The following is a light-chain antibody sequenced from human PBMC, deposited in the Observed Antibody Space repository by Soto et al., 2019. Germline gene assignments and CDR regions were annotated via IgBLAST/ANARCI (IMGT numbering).Light chain of an antibody. CDR1: RSDIGSRNS. CDR2: DVN. CDR3: ASYTAASTMV. Sequence: QSVLTQPSSVSGCLGQSITISCTGTRSDIGSRNSVAWYQHHPGKAPKLMIYDVNIRPSGVSHRFSGSKSGNAASLTISGLQAEDEADYSCASYTAASTMVFGGGTKVTVL. V-gene: IGLV2-14*03. J-gene: IGLJ2*01.